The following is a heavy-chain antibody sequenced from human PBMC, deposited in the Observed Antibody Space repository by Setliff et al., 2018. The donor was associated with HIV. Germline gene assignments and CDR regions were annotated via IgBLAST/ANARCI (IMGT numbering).Heavy chain of an antibody. CDR1: GFTFGDYV. CDR3: TRSNWGSTPDFDY. J-gene: IGHJ4*02. Sequence: GGSLRLSCITSGFTFGDYVMSWFRQAPGKGLEWVGFIRSKAHGGTTEYAASVEVRFIISRDDSKSIAYLQMNSLKTEDTAVYYCTRSNWGSTPDFDYWGQGTMVTSPQ. D-gene: IGHD7-27*01. CDR2: IRSKAHGGTT. V-gene: IGHV3-49*03.